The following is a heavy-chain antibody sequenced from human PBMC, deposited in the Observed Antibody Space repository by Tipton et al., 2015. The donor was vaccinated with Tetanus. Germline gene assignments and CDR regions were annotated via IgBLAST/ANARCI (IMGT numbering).Heavy chain of an antibody. V-gene: IGHV4-31*03. CDR2: VYYSGST. D-gene: IGHD3-3*01. CDR1: GGSISSGGFF. J-gene: IGHJ4*02. Sequence: TLSLTCTVSGGSISSGGFFWNWIRQFPGKGLEWIGYVYYSGSTFYNPSLKSRVSISVDTSKNQFSLNLTSVTAADTAVYYCARESITIFGVVSIDYWGQGTLVTVSS. CDR3: ARESITIFGVVSIDY.